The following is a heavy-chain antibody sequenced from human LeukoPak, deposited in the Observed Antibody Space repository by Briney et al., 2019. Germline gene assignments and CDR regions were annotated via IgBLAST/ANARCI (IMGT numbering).Heavy chain of an antibody. V-gene: IGHV3-48*01. J-gene: IGHJ4*02. CDR2: ISSNSSTI. CDR1: GFTFSSYS. CDR3: AKDADMFSQTDY. D-gene: IGHD3-10*02. Sequence: PGGSLRLSCAASGFTFSSYSMNWVRQAPGKGLEWVSYISSNSSTIYYADSVKGRFTISRDNSKNTLYLQMNSLRAEDTAVYYCAKDADMFSQTDYWGQGTLVTVSS.